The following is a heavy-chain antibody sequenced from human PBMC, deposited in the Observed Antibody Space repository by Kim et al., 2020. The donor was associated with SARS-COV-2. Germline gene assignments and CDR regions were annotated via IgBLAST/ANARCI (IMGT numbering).Heavy chain of an antibody. CDR1: GFIFSSYA. J-gene: IGHJ4*02. CDR3: AKWREPSGDCNPGTFDY. CDR2: ISGRGDSR. D-gene: IGHD2-21*02. V-gene: IGHV3-23*01. Sequence: GGSLRLSCAASGFIFSSYAMSWVRQAPGKGLEWVSAISGRGDSRYYADSVKGRFTISRDNSKNTLYLQMNSLRAEDTAVYYCAKWREPSGDCNPGTFDYWGQGTLLTVSS.